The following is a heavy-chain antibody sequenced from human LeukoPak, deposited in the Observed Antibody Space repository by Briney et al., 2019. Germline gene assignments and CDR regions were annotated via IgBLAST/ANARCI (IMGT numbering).Heavy chain of an antibody. CDR2: IYPEDSDT. D-gene: IGHD5-24*01. Sequence: GESLNISCKGTGDSFNTHWISWVRPMPGRGLELMGVIYPEDSDTRYTPSFQGRVTISAAKTINTAYLQWTSRKASDPAMYFCAGHRGGYIHDWGQGTLVIVSS. J-gene: IGHJ4*02. CDR1: GDSFNTHW. V-gene: IGHV5-51*01. CDR3: AGHRGGYIHD.